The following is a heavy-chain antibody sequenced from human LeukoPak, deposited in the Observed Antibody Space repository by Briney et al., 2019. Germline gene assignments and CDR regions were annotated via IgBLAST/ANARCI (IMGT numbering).Heavy chain of an antibody. V-gene: IGHV3-21*01. CDR2: ISSSSSYI. D-gene: IGHD3-9*01. CDR1: GFTFSSYS. Sequence: GGSLRLSCAASGFTFSSYSMNWVRQAPGKGLEWVSSISSSSSYIYYADSVKGRFTISRDNAKNSLYLQMNSLRAEDTAVYYCARDADILTGYPYHFDYWGQGTLVTVSP. CDR3: ARDADILTGYPYHFDY. J-gene: IGHJ4*02.